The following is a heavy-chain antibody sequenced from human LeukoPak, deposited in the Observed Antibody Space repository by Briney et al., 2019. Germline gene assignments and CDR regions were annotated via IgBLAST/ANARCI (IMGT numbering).Heavy chain of an antibody. CDR3: ARGPRILAAGSYYFDY. J-gene: IGHJ4*02. D-gene: IGHD6-13*01. Sequence: PGGSLRLSCAASGFSFKDYYFSWIRQAPGKGLEWVSFINVNGGAMYYADFVKDRFTISRDNAKSSLYLEMNSLRVEDTAVYYCARGPRILAAGSYYFDYWGQGSLVTVSS. V-gene: IGHV3-11*01. CDR1: GFSFKDYY. CDR2: INVNGGAM.